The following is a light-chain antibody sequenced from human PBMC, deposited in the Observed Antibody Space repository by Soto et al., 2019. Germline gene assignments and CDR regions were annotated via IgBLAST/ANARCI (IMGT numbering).Light chain of an antibody. Sequence: QSVLTQPPSASGTPGQRVTISCSGSSSNIGSNYVYWYQQLPGTAPKLLIYRNNQRPSGVPDRFSGSKSGTSASLAISGLRSGDEAGYYCAAWDDSLRGLVVFGGGTKLTVL. CDR2: RNN. V-gene: IGLV1-47*01. CDR1: SSNIGSNY. CDR3: AAWDDSLRGLVV. J-gene: IGLJ2*01.